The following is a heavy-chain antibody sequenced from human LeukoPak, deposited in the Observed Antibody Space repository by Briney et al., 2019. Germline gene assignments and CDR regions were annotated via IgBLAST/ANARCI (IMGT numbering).Heavy chain of an antibody. CDR2: IYYSGST. J-gene: IGHJ6*04. Sequence: SETLSLTCTVSGGSISSYYWSWIRQPPGKVLEWIGYIYYSGSTNYNPSLKSRVTISVDTTKNQFSLKLSSMTAADTAVYYCARDGSPNHLPELDDWGKGTTVTVSS. CDR3: ARDGSPNHLPELDD. V-gene: IGHV4-59*01. CDR1: GGSISSYY. D-gene: IGHD1-26*01.